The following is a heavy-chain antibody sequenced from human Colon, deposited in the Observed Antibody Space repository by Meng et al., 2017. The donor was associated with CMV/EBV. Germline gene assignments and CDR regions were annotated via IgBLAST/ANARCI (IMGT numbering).Heavy chain of an antibody. CDR1: GFTFDDSA. D-gene: IGHD3-3*01. CDR3: ARIYYGSWSGYYRDY. Sequence: GGSLRLSCAASGFTFDDSAMHWVRQVPGKGLEWVANIKQDGSERYYVDSVTGRFTVSRDNAKNSLYLQMDSLRAEDTAVYYCARIYYGSWSGYYRDYWGHGTLVTVSS. CDR2: IKQDGSER. V-gene: IGHV3-7*01. J-gene: IGHJ4*01.